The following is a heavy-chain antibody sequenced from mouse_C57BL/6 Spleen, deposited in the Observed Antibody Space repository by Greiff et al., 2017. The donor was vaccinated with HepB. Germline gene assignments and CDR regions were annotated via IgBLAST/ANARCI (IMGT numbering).Heavy chain of an antibody. CDR3: ARSETGFDD. CDR2: IYPGDGDT. V-gene: IGHV1-82*01. CDR1: GYAFSSSW. Sequence: QVQLQQSGPELVKPGASVKISCKASGYAFSSSWMNWVKQRPGKGLEWIGRIYPGDGDTNYNGKFKGKATLTADKSSSTAYMQLSSLAAEDSAVYFCARSETGFDDWGQGTTLTVSS. J-gene: IGHJ2*01. D-gene: IGHD4-1*01.